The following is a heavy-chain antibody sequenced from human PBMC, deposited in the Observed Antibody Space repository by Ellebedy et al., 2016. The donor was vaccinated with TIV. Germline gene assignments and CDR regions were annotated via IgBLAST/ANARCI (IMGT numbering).Heavy chain of an antibody. Sequence: ASVKVSCKASGYTFTSYSIHWVRQAPGQGLEWMGFINPTSGATFYSQKFQGRVTLTRDTSINTSYMELSRLTSDDTAVYYCAKGRSGSYDFWGQGTLVSVSS. CDR1: GYTFTSYS. CDR2: INPTSGAT. D-gene: IGHD1-26*01. V-gene: IGHV1-2*02. J-gene: IGHJ4*02. CDR3: AKGRSGSYDF.